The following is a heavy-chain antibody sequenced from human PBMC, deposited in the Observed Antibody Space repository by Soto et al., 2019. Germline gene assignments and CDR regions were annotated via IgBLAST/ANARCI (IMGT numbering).Heavy chain of an antibody. CDR1: GYSFTSYW. D-gene: IGHD3-3*02. V-gene: IGHV5-51*01. CDR2: IYPGDSDT. Sequence: TGESLKISCKGSGYSFTSYWIGWVRQMPGKGLEWMGIIYPGDSDTRYSPSFQGQVTISADKSISTAYLQWSSLKASDTAMYYCARHGSISSPYYYYYGMDVWGQGTTVTVSS. J-gene: IGHJ6*02. CDR3: ARHGSISSPYYYYYGMDV.